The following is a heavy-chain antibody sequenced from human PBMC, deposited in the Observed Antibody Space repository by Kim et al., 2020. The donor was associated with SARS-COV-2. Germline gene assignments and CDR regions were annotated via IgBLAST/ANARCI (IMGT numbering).Heavy chain of an antibody. CDR2: ISYEGSKK. Sequence: GGSLRLSCAASGFSFNNYGMHWVRQAPGKGLEWVAFISYEGSKKQYLDSLKGRLTVTRDYSKNTLYLQINSLTTEDTAVYYCAKQGYIFGLNTYYGTDLWGQGTTVTVSS. CDR1: GFSFNNYG. J-gene: IGHJ6*02. V-gene: IGHV3-30*18. D-gene: IGHD5-12*01. CDR3: AKQGYIFGLNTYYGTDL.